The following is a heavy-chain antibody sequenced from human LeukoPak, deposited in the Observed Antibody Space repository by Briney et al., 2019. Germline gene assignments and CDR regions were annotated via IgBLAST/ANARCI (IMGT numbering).Heavy chain of an antibody. J-gene: IGHJ1*01. CDR1: GYTLTELS. V-gene: IGHV1-24*01. D-gene: IGHD2-2*01. CDR2: FDPEDGET. Sequence: GASVKVSCKVSGYTLTELSMHRVRQAPGKGLEWMGGFDPEDGETIYAQKFQGRVTMTEDTSTDTAYMELSSLRSEDTAVYYCATDLVVVPGFQHWGQGTLVTVSS. CDR3: ATDLVVVPGFQH.